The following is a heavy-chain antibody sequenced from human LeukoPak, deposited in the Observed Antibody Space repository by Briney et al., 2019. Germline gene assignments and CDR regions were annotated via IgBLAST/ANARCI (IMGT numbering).Heavy chain of an antibody. V-gene: IGHV3-7*02. J-gene: IGHJ4*02. Sequence: PGGSLRLSCAASGFTFSTYWMSWVRQTPGKGLEWVANIKQDGSEKYYVDSVKGRFTISRDNAKHSLYLQMNSLRAEDMAVYYCATPLLGYWGQGTQVTVSS. CDR2: IKQDGSEK. CDR1: GFTFSTYW. CDR3: ATPLLGY.